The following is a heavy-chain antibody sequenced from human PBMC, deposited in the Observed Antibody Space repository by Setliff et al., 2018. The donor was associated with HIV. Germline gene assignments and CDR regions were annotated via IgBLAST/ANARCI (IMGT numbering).Heavy chain of an antibody. J-gene: IGHJ3*02. CDR1: GGSISVHY. CDR2: IFYSGNT. CDR3: ARGAAYYYDSSGWGDAFDI. V-gene: IGHV4-31*03. Sequence: PSETLSLTCTVSGGSISVHYWSWIRQHPGKGLEWIGYIFYSGNTCFNPSLKSRVTISVDTSKNQFSLKLSSVTAADTAVYYCARGAAYYYDSSGWGDAFDIWGQGTMVTVSS. D-gene: IGHD3-22*01.